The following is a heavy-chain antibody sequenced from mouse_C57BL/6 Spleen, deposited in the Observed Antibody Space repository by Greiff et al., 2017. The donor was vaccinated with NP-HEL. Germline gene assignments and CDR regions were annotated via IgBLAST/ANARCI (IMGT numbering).Heavy chain of an antibody. CDR2: ISSGSSTI. CDR3: ARGGSNSAMAY. CDR1: GFTFSDYG. J-gene: IGHJ4*01. D-gene: IGHD2-5*01. V-gene: IGHV5-17*01. Sequence: VQLKESGGGLVKPGGSLKLSCAASGFTFSDYGMHWVRQAPEKGLEWVAYISSGSSTIYYADTVRGRFTNSRDNAKNTLFLQMTSLRSEDTAMYYGARGGSNSAMAYWGQGTSVTVSS.